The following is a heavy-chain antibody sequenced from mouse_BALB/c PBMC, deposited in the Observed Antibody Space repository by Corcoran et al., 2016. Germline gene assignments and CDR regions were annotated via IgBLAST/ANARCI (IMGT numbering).Heavy chain of an antibody. CDR3: AYDGRWFAF. Sequence: EVQLQQSGAELVRPGALVKLSCKASGFNIKDYYMHWVKQRPEQGLEWIGWIDPENGNTIYDPKFQGKASITADTSSNTAYLQLSSLTSEDTAVYYCAYDGRWFAFWGQGTLVTVSA. D-gene: IGHD1-1*01. V-gene: IGHV14-1*02. CDR2: IDPENGNT. J-gene: IGHJ3*01. CDR1: GFNIKDYY.